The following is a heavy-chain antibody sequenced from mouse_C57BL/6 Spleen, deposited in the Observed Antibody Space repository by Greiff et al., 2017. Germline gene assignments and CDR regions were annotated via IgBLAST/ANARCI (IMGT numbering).Heavy chain of an antibody. J-gene: IGHJ1*03. Sequence: QVQLKESGPGLVQPSQSLSITCTVSGFSLTSYGVHWVRQSPGKGLEWLGVIWRGGSTDYNAAFMSRLSIAKDNSKSQVFFKMNSLQADDTAIYYCATDGYSLYWYFDGWGTGTTVTVSS. D-gene: IGHD2-3*01. CDR3: ATDGYSLYWYFDG. CDR2: IWRGGST. CDR1: GFSLTSYG. V-gene: IGHV2-5*01.